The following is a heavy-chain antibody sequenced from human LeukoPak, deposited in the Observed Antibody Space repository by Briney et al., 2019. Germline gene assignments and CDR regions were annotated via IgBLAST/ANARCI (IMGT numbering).Heavy chain of an antibody. CDR2: IYTSGST. V-gene: IGHV4-61*02. D-gene: IGHD1-26*01. J-gene: IGHJ6*03. CDR3: ARTGGSFYFYYYMDV. CDR1: GGSISSGSYY. Sequence: SQTLSLTCTVSGGSISSGSYYWSWIRQPAGKGLEWIGRIYTSGSTNYNPSLKSRVTISVDTSKNQFSLKLSSVTAADTAVYYCARTGGSFYFYYYMDVWGKGTTVTVSS.